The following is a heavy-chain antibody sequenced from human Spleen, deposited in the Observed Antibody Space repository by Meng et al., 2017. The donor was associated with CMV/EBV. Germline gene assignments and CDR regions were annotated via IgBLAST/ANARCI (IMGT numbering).Heavy chain of an antibody. Sequence: GESLKISCAASGFTVSTNYMSWVRQAPGKGLAWVSLVYHGGTTKYADSVKGRFTISTDNSENTLHLLMTSLRTEDTATYYCARGRYGSELFWGRGTLVTVSS. J-gene: IGHJ4*02. CDR2: VYHGGTT. CDR1: GFTVSTNY. D-gene: IGHD3-10*01. CDR3: ARGRYGSELF. V-gene: IGHV3-66*02.